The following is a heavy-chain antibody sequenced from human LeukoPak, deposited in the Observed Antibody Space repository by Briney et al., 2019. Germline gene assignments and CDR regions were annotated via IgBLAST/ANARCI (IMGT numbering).Heavy chain of an antibody. D-gene: IGHD2-2*01. J-gene: IGHJ4*02. CDR2: IIPILGMA. Sequence: ASVKVSCKASGGTFSSYTISWVRQAPGQGLEWMGRIIPILGMANYAQKFQGRVTITADKSTSTAYMELSSLRSEDTAVYYCARAPLGYCSSTSCLDLDYWGQGTLVTVSS. CDR1: GGTFSSYT. V-gene: IGHV1-69*02. CDR3: ARAPLGYCSSTSCLDLDY.